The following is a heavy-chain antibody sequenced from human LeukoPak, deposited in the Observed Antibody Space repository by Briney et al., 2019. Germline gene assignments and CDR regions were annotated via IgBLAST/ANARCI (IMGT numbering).Heavy chain of an antibody. CDR1: GGSISSGGYS. CDR3: ARVLAAAGNNWFDP. Sequence: ASETLSLTCAVSGGSISSGGYSWSWIRQPPGKAMEFIAYIYYTGNTDFNPSLKSRVTISVDTSKNQFSLKLSSVTAADTAVYYCARVLAAAGNNWFDPWGQGTLVTVSS. V-gene: IGHV4-30-4*07. D-gene: IGHD6-13*01. CDR2: IYYTGNT. J-gene: IGHJ5*02.